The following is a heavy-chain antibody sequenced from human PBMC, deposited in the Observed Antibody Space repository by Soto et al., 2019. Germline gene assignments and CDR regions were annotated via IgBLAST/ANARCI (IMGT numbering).Heavy chain of an antibody. V-gene: IGHV3-21*01. CDR1: GFTFSSYS. CDR3: ARDRAHAGYSSGWSPFDY. CDR2: ISSSSSYI. J-gene: IGHJ4*02. Sequence: GESLKISCAASGFTFSSYSMNWVRQAPWKGLEWVSSISSSSSYIYYADSVKGRFTISRDNAKNSLYLQMNSLRAEDTAVYYCARDRAHAGYSSGWSPFDYWGKGTLVTVSS. D-gene: IGHD6-19*01.